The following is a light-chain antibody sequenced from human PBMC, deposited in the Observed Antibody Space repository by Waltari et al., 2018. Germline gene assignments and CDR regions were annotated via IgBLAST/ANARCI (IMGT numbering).Light chain of an antibody. CDR3: QQYGSSPPVYT. CDR2: DAS. CDR1: QSLSSSY. J-gene: IGKJ2*01. Sequence: IVLTQSPGTLSLSPGERATLSCRASQSLSSSYLAWHQQKPGQAPRLLIYDASSRATVIPDRFSGSGSGTDFTLTISRLEPEDFAVYFCQQYGSSPPVYTFGQGTKLEIK. V-gene: IGKV3-20*01.